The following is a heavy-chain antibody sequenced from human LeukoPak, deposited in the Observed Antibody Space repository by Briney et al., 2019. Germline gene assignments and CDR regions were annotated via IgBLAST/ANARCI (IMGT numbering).Heavy chain of an antibody. V-gene: IGHV3-21*01. J-gene: IGHJ4*02. D-gene: IGHD5-12*01. CDR3: ARDLIVATIDPYYFDY. Sequence: GGSLRLSCAASGFTFSSYGMHWVRQAPGKGLEWVSSISSSSSYIYYADSVKGRFTISRDNAKNSLYLQMNSLRAEGTAVYYCARDLIVATIDPYYFDYWGQGTLVTVSS. CDR1: GFTFSSYG. CDR2: ISSSSSYI.